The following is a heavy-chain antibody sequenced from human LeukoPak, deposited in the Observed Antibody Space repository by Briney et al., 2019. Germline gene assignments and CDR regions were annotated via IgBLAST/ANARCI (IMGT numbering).Heavy chain of an antibody. CDR3: ARARRTGGFYYYYYYMDV. V-gene: IGHV1-18*01. Sequence: GASVKASCKASGYTFTSYGISWVRQAPGQGLEWMGWISAYNGNTNYAQKLQGRVTMTTDTSTSTAYMELRSLRSDDTAVYYCARARRTGGFYYYYYYMDVWGKGTTVTVSS. D-gene: IGHD3-16*01. CDR2: ISAYNGNT. J-gene: IGHJ6*03. CDR1: GYTFTSYG.